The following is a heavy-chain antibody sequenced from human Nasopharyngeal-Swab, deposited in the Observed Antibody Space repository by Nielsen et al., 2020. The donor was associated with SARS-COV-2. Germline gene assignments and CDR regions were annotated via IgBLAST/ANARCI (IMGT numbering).Heavy chain of an antibody. J-gene: IGHJ4*02. Sequence: ASVKVSCKVSGYTLTELSMHWVRQAPGKGLEWVGGFDPEDGETIYAQKFQGRVTMTEDTSTDTAYMELSSLTSEDTAVYYCTTVAGSYGRFDYWSQGALVTVSS. CDR3: TTVAGSYGRFDY. V-gene: IGHV1-24*01. D-gene: IGHD1-26*01. CDR1: GYTLTELS. CDR2: FDPEDGET.